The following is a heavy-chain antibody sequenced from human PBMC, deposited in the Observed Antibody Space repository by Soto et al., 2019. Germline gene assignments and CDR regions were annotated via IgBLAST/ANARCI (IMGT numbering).Heavy chain of an antibody. V-gene: IGHV3-30*18. D-gene: IGHD5-12*01. Sequence: QVQLVESGGGVVQPGRSLRLSCAASGFTFSSYGMHWVRQAPGKGLEWVAVISYDGSNKYYADSVKGRFTISRDNSKNTLYLQMNSLRAEDTAVYYCAKDGGYDPNWYFDLWGRGTLVTVSS. J-gene: IGHJ2*01. CDR2: ISYDGSNK. CDR1: GFTFSSYG. CDR3: AKDGGYDPNWYFDL.